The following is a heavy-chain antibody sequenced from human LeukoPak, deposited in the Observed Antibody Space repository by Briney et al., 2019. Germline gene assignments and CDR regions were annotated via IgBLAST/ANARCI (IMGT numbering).Heavy chain of an antibody. J-gene: IGHJ5*02. CDR3: ARESGSGSYYSNWFDP. Sequence: PGGSLRLSCAASAFTSSSYSMNWVRQAPGNGLEWVSSISSGGSYVYYADSVKGRLTISRDNAKNSLYLQMNSLRAEDTAVYYCARESGSGSYYSNWFDPWGQGTLVTVSS. V-gene: IGHV3-21*01. CDR2: ISSGGSYV. CDR1: AFTSSSYS. D-gene: IGHD1-26*01.